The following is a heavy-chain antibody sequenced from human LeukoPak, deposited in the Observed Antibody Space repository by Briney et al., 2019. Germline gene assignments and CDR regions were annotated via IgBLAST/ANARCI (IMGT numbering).Heavy chain of an antibody. V-gene: IGHV4-59*01. CDR1: GGSFSGYY. Sequence: SETLSLTCAVYGGSFSGYYWSWIRQPPGKGLEWIGYLYHSGTTNYNSSLKSRVTISVDTSKNQFSLKLSSVTAADTAVYYCAREGGQYYFDYWGQGTLVTVSS. CDR2: LYHSGTT. D-gene: IGHD1-26*01. J-gene: IGHJ4*02. CDR3: AREGGQYYFDY.